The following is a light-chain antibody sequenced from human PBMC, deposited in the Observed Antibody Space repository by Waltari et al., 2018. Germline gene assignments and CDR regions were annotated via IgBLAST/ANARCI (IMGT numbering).Light chain of an antibody. CDR3: QQLNSYPSLT. V-gene: IGKV1-9*01. CDR2: AAS. CDR1: QGISSY. J-gene: IGKJ4*01. Sequence: DIHLTQSPSFLSASVGDRVTITCRASQGISSYLAWYQQKPGKAPKLLIYAASTLQSGVPSRCSGSGSGTEFTLTISSLQPEDFATYYCQQLNSYPSLTFGGGTKVEIK.